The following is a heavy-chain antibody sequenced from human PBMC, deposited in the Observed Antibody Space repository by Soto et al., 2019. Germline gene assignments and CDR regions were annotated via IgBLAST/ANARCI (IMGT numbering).Heavy chain of an antibody. Sequence: SVKVSCKASGGTFSSYAISWVRQAPGQGLEWMGGIIPIFGTANYAQKFQGRVTITADESTSTAYMELSSLRSEDTAVYYCAGSMIVVAGPWNWFDPWGQGTLVTVSS. D-gene: IGHD3-22*01. V-gene: IGHV1-69*13. J-gene: IGHJ5*02. CDR1: GGTFSSYA. CDR3: AGSMIVVAGPWNWFDP. CDR2: IIPIFGTA.